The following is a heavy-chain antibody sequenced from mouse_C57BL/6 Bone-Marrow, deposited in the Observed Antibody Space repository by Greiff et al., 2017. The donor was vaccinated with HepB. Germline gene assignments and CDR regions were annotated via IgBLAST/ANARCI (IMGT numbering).Heavy chain of an antibody. V-gene: IGHV5-4*01. CDR2: ISDGGSYT. D-gene: IGHD2-5*01. CDR1: GFTFSSYA. CDR3: ARERAYYSNWFAY. Sequence: EVQLVESGGGLVKPGGSLKLSCAASGFTFSSYAMSWVRQTPEKRLEWVATISDGGSYTYYPDNVKGRFTISRDNAKKNLYLQMSHLKSEDTAMYYCARERAYYSNWFAYWGQGTLVTVSA. J-gene: IGHJ3*01.